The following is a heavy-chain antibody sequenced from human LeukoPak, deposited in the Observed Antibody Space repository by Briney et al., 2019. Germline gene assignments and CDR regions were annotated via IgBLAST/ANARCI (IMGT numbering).Heavy chain of an antibody. CDR1: GFTFSSSP. D-gene: IGHD6-13*01. J-gene: IGHJ4*02. CDR3: ARDCWYLVDY. Sequence: PGGSLRLSCAASGFTFSSSPMHWVRQAPDKGLEWVAIISKDESNQYYADSVKGRFTISRDNSKDTLFLQMNSLRAEDTAVYYCARDCWYLVDYWGQGTLVTVSS. V-gene: IGHV3-30-3*01. CDR2: ISKDESNQ.